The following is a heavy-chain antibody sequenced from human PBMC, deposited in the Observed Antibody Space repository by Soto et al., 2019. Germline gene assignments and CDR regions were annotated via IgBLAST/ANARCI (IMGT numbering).Heavy chain of an antibody. J-gene: IGHJ6*02. CDR3: ARDHLILSAHDFFYGSDV. Sequence: PGGSLRLSCEVSGFTFSMYSMSWVRQSPGKGLEWVAKIPQDGVDGHYADSVKGRFTISRDNGKNSLYLQLNNLRAEDTAVYYCARDHLILSAHDFFYGSDVWGRGATVTGSS. V-gene: IGHV3-7*03. D-gene: IGHD2-8*02. CDR2: IPQDGVDG. CDR1: GFTFSMYS.